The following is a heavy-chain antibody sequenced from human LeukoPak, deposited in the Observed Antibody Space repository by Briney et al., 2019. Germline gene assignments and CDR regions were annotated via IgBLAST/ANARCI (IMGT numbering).Heavy chain of an antibody. CDR1: GGSFSGYY. J-gene: IGHJ5*02. V-gene: IGHV4-34*01. Sequence: SETLSLTCAVYGGSFSGYYWSWIRQPPGKGLEWIGEINHSGSTNYNPSLKSRVTISVDTSKNQFSLKLSSVTAADTAVYYCARFFWSGYYIGWFDPWGQGTLVTVSS. CDR2: INHSGST. D-gene: IGHD3-3*01. CDR3: ARFFWSGYYIGWFDP.